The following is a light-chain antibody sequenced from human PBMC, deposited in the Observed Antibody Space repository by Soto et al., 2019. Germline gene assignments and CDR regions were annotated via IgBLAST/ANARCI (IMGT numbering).Light chain of an antibody. J-gene: IGKJ2*01. CDR2: WAS. V-gene: IGKV4-1*01. CDR3: QQYYSTPYP. CDR1: QSVLYSSNNKNY. Sequence: DIVMTQSPDSLAVSLGERATINCKSSQSVLYSSNNKNYLAWYQQKPGQPPKLLIYWASTRESGVPDRFSGSGSGTDFTLTISSLQAEDVAVYHCQQYYSTPYPFGQGTKLEIK.